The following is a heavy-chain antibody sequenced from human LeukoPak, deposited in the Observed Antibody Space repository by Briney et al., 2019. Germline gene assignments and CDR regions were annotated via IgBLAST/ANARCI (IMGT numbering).Heavy chain of an antibody. V-gene: IGHV3-48*04. CDR1: GFTFSSYS. CDR3: LCIAPDDSSGYY. D-gene: IGHD3-22*01. CDR2: ISSSSSTI. Sequence: GGSLRLSCAASGFTFSSYSMNWVRQAPGKGLEWVSYISSSSSTIYYADSVKGRFTISRDNAKNSLYLQMNSLRAEDTAVDYCLCIAPDDSSGYYWGQGTLVTVSS. J-gene: IGHJ4*02.